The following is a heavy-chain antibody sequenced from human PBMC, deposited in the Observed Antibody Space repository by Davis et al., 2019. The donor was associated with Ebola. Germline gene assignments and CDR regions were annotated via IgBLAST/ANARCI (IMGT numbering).Heavy chain of an antibody. CDR3: ARRCSDNSAFYRYFDY. J-gene: IGHJ4*02. CDR2: ISDTGTYI. CDR1: RFTFSDYS. D-gene: IGHD3-22*01. Sequence: PGGSLRLSCAASRFTFSDYSMNWVRQAPGKGLEWVSSISDTGTYIYYAASVKGRFTISRDNAYNSLYLQMNSLRAEDTAVYYCARRCSDNSAFYRYFDYWGQGTLVTVSS. V-gene: IGHV3-21*04.